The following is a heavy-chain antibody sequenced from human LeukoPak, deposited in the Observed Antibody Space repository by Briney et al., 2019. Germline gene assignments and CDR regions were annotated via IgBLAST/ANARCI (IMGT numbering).Heavy chain of an antibody. Sequence: PSETLSLTCTVSGGSISSSSYYWGWIRQPPGKGLEWIGSIYYSGSTYYNPSLKSRVTISVDTSKNQFSLKLSSVTAADTAVHYCARDDSSGYYNWGQGTLVTVSS. V-gene: IGHV4-39*07. CDR3: ARDDSSGYYN. D-gene: IGHD3-22*01. J-gene: IGHJ4*02. CDR2: IYYSGST. CDR1: GGSISSSSYY.